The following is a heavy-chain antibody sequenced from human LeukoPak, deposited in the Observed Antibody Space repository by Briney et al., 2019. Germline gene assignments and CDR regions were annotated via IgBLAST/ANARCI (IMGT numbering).Heavy chain of an antibody. D-gene: IGHD2-8*02. CDR2: ISTTGSSL. CDR3: ATGGTL. V-gene: IGHV3-48*03. J-gene: IGHJ4*02. Sequence: GGSLRLACAASGFTFSSYEMNWVRQAPGKGLEWVSYISTTGSSLYYADSVKGRFTISRDNTENSLYLQMNSLRAEDTAVYYCATGGTLWGQGTLVTVSS. CDR1: GFTFSSYE.